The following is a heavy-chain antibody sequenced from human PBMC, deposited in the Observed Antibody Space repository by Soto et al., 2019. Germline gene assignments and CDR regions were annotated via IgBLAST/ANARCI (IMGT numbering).Heavy chain of an antibody. D-gene: IGHD6-19*01. V-gene: IGHV2-5*02. Sequence: QITLKESGPPLVKPTQTLTLTCTFSGFSLSSTRVAVGWIRQPPGKALEWLALIYWDDDKRYSPFLKSRLTTXXXTXQNQVVLTMTNMHPADTATYYCAHSVVAGLGYYVDYWGQGTLVTVSS. CDR1: GFSLSSTRVA. J-gene: IGHJ4*02. CDR3: AHSVVAGLGYYVDY. CDR2: IYWDDDK.